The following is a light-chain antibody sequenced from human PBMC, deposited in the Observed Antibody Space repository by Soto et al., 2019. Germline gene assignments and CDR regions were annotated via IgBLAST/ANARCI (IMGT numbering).Light chain of an antibody. CDR3: QQYNNWPSLFP. J-gene: IGKJ3*01. CDR1: QSVSSN. V-gene: IGKV3-15*01. Sequence: EIVMTQSPATLSVSPGERDTLSCMASQSVSSNLAWYQQKPGQAPRPLIYGASTRATGIPARFIGSGSGTEFTPTIDILQSEDFAVYYCQQYNNWPSLFPFGPGTKVDIK. CDR2: GAS.